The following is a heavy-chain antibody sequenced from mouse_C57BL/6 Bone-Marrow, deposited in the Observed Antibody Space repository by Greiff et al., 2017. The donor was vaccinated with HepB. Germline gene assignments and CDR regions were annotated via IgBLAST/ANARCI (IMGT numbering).Heavy chain of an antibody. CDR1: GYTFTDYY. CDR3: ARSGRGFAY. V-gene: IGHV1-26*01. J-gene: IGHJ3*01. Sequence: VQLKQSGPELVKPGASVKISCKASGYTFTDYYMNWVKQSHGKSLEWIGDINPNNGGTSYNQKFKGKATLTVDKSSSTAYMELRSLTSEDSAVYYCARSGRGFAYWGQGTLVTVSA. CDR2: INPNNGGT.